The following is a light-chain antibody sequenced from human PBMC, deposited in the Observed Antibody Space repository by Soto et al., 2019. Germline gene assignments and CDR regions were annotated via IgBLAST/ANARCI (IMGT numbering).Light chain of an antibody. Sequence: QSALTQPPSASESPGQSVTISCTGTSSDVGGYNYVSWYQHHPGKAPKLMIYEVSKRPSGVPDRFSGSKSGNTASLTVSGLQAEDEADYYCSSYAGSNNRVFGGGTKLTVL. CDR2: EVS. V-gene: IGLV2-8*01. CDR1: SSDVGGYNY. CDR3: SSYAGSNNRV. J-gene: IGLJ3*02.